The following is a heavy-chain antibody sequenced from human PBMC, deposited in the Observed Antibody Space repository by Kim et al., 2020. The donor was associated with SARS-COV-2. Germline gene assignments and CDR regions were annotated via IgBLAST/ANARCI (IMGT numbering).Heavy chain of an antibody. CDR3: ARIGAFYDRSPGLDV. V-gene: IGHV3-21*01. D-gene: IGHD3-22*01. J-gene: IGHJ6*02. CDR2: ISSSSSYI. CDR1: GFTFSSYS. Sequence: GGSLRLSCAASGFTFSSYSMNWVRQAPGKGLEWVSSISSSSSYIYYADSVKGRFTISRDNAKNSLYLQMNSLRAEDTAVYYCARIGAFYDRSPGLDVCGQGTTVTVSS.